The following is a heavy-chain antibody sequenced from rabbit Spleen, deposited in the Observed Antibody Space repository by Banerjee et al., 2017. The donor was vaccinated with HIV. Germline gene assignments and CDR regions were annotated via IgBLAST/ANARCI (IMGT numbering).Heavy chain of an antibody. J-gene: IGHJ4*01. CDR2: INIVTGKS. Sequence: QSLEESGGDLVKPGASLTLTCTASGLSFSSRYWISWVRQAPGKGLEWITCINIVTGKSVYASWVSGRFIMSRTSSTTVTLQMTSLTAADTATYLCARDLVGVIGWNFNLWGQGTLVTVS. V-gene: IGHV1S40*01. D-gene: IGHD1-1*01. CDR1: GLSFSSRYW. CDR3: ARDLVGVIGWNFNL.